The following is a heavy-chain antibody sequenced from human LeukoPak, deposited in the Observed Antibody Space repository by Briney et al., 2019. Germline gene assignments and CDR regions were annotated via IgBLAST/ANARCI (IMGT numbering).Heavy chain of an antibody. CDR2: IYYSGST. Sequence: SETLSLTCTVSGGSISSGGYYWSWIRQHPGKGLERIGYIYYSGSTYYNPSLKSRVTISVDTSKNQFSLKLSSVTAADTAVYYCARDRKRYDAFDIWGQGTMVTVSS. D-gene: IGHD3-16*01. V-gene: IGHV4-31*03. J-gene: IGHJ3*02. CDR1: GGSISSGGYY. CDR3: ARDRKRYDAFDI.